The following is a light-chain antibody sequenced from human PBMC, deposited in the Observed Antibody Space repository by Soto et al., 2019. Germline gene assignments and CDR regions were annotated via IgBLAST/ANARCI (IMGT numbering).Light chain of an antibody. CDR1: QNISNY. Sequence: DIQMTQSPSFLSASVGDRVTITCRASQNISNYVNWYQEKPGTAPKVLIYAASTLQSGVPSRLSGSGSATDFTLTITTLQPGDFATYFCQQSYSTPPTFGQGTKVDIK. CDR2: AAS. J-gene: IGKJ1*01. V-gene: IGKV1-39*01. CDR3: QQSYSTPPT.